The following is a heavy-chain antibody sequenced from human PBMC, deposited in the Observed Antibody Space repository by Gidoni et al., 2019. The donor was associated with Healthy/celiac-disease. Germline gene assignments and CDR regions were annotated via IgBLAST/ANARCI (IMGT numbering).Heavy chain of an antibody. CDR1: GYSFTSYW. CDR2: IYPGDSDT. Sequence: EVQLVQSGAEVKKPGESLKISCKGSGYSFTSYWIGWVRQMPGKGLEWMGIIYPGDSDTRYSPSFQGQVTISADKSISTAYLQWSSLKASDTAMYYCARETYYDILTGYPGSGAFDIWGQGTMVTVFS. D-gene: IGHD3-9*01. J-gene: IGHJ3*02. CDR3: ARETYYDILTGYPGSGAFDI. V-gene: IGHV5-51*03.